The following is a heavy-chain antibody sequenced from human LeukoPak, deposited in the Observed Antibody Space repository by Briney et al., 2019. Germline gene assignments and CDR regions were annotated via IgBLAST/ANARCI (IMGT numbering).Heavy chain of an antibody. CDR3: AREDCGSTSCYLDY. J-gene: IGHJ4*02. D-gene: IGHD2-2*01. Sequence: GASVKVSCKVSGYTLTELSMHWVRQAPGKGLEWVGGFDPEDGETIYAQKFQGRVTMTEDTSTDTAYMELSRLRSDDTAVYYCAREDCGSTSCYLDYWGQGTLVTVSS. CDR2: FDPEDGET. V-gene: IGHV1-24*01. CDR1: GYTLTELS.